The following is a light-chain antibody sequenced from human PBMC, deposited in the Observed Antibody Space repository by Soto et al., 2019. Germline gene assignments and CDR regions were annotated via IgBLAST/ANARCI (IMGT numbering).Light chain of an antibody. Sequence: AIRMTQSPSSLSASTGDRVTITCRASQGISSYLAWYQQKPGKAPKRLIYAASTLQSGVPSRFSGSGSGTDFTLTISCLQSEDFATYYCQQYYSYPGTFGPGTKVDSK. CDR3: QQYYSYPGT. V-gene: IGKV1-8*01. J-gene: IGKJ3*01. CDR1: QGISSY. CDR2: AAS.